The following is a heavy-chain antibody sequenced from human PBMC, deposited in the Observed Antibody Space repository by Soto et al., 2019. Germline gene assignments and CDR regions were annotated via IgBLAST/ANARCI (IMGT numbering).Heavy chain of an antibody. V-gene: IGHV3-23*01. CDR2: ISGRGGST. CDR3: AKEGAVLPFLDGGAFQY. CDR1: GFIFSTYG. D-gene: IGHD3-3*01. Sequence: EVQLLESGGGLGQPGGSLRLSCETSGFIFSTYGMSWVRQAPGKGLEWVSGISGRGGSTYYADSVKGRFTISRDNSKNALYLQMNCLSAGDTAVYFCAKEGAVLPFLDGGAFQYCGQGTLVTVSS. J-gene: IGHJ1*01.